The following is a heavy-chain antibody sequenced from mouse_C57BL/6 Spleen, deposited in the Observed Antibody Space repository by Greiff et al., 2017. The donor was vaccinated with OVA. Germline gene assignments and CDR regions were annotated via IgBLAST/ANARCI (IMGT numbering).Heavy chain of an antibody. Sequence: EVQLQESGGGLVKPGGSLKLSCAASGFTFSSYAMSWVRQTPEKRLEWVATISDGGSYTYYPDNVKGRFTISRYNTKNNLYLQMSHLKSEDTAMYYCARGGLGRRAMDSWGQGTSVTVSS. CDR1: GFTFSSYA. J-gene: IGHJ4*01. CDR3: ARGGLGRRAMDS. V-gene: IGHV5-4*01. CDR2: ISDGGSYT. D-gene: IGHD4-1*01.